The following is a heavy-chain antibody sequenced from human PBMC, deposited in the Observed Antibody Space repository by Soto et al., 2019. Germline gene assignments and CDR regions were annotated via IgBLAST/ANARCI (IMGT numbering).Heavy chain of an antibody. Sequence: QMQLVQSGPEVKKPGTAVTVSCKASGFTFTSSAVQWVRQARGPRLEWIGWIVVGSGNTNYAQKFQERDIITRDMCTSTDYMELSSLRSEDTAVYYWAADWGIAAAGTSGAFDIWGQGTMVTVS. CDR3: AADWGIAAAGTSGAFDI. J-gene: IGHJ3*02. CDR2: IVVGSGNT. D-gene: IGHD6-13*01. V-gene: IGHV1-58*01. CDR1: GFTFTSSA.